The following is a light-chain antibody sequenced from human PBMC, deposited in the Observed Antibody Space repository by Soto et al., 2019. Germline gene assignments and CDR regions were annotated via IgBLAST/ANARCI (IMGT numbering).Light chain of an antibody. Sequence: QPVLTQSPSASASLGASVKLTCTLSSGHSSYAIAWHQQQPEKGPRYLMNLNGDGSHTKGDGIPDRFSGSSSGAERYLTISSLPSEDEADYYCQTWATGIRVFGGGTQLTVL. CDR2: LNGDGSH. V-gene: IGLV4-69*01. CDR1: SGHSSYA. CDR3: QTWATGIRV. J-gene: IGLJ3*02.